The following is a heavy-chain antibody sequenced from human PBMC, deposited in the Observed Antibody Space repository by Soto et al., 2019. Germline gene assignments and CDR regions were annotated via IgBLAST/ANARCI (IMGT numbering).Heavy chain of an antibody. CDR1: GGSFSDFA. D-gene: IGHD2-15*01. V-gene: IGHV1-69*01. Sequence: QVQLAQSGAEVRKPGSSVKVSCGASGGSFSDFAFSWVRQAPGQGLEWMGGFIPMLDASKYAQRFQDRVTIPRDEATNTVYLALSSLTYGETATYYCARGGIVAVPAALSSYHDYTTYRCDSGAQGTLVTVSS. J-gene: IGHJ4*02. CDR2: FIPMLDAS. CDR3: ARGGIVAVPAALSSYHDYTTYRCDS.